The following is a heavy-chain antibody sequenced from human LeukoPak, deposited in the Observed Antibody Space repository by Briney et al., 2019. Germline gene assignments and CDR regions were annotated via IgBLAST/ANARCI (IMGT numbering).Heavy chain of an antibody. D-gene: IGHD3-9*01. CDR2: ISGSADST. V-gene: IGHV3-23*01. Sequence: GGSLRLSCAASGFTFSTYAMSWVRQAPGKGLEWVSAISGSADSTYYADSVKGQFAISRDNSKNTLYLQMNSLRAEDTAVYYCAKDMRFDWTPYYFDYWGQGTLVTVSS. CDR3: AKDMRFDWTPYYFDY. J-gene: IGHJ4*02. CDR1: GFTFSTYA.